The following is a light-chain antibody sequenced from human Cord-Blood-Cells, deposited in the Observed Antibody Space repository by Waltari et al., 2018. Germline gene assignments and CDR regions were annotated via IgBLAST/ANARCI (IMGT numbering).Light chain of an antibody. CDR1: SPNLGAGYA. Sequence: QSVLTQPPSASGAPGQRVTISCTGSSPNLGAGYAVHWYQQLPGTAPKLLIYGNSNRPSGVPDRFSGSKSGTSASLAITGLQAEDEADYYCQSYDSSLSGVVFGGGTKLTVL. J-gene: IGLJ2*01. CDR3: QSYDSSLSGVV. V-gene: IGLV1-40*01. CDR2: GNS.